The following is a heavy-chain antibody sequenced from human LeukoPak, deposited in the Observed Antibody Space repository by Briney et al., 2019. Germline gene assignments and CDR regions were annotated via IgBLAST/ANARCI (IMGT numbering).Heavy chain of an antibody. V-gene: IGHV4-59*12. CDR1: GGSISSYY. Sequence: SETLSLTCTVSGGSISSYYWSWIRQPPGKGLEWIGYIYYSGSTNYNPSLKSRVTISVDTSKNQFSLKLSSVTAADTAVYYCARDDYGSGSANWFDPWGQGTLVTVSS. D-gene: IGHD3-10*01. CDR3: ARDDYGSGSANWFDP. CDR2: IYYSGST. J-gene: IGHJ5*02.